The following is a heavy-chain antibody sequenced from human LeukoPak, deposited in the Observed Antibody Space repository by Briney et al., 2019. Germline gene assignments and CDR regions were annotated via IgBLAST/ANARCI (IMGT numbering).Heavy chain of an antibody. CDR3: ARWSGSYDS. CDR1: GFTFSTDA. D-gene: IGHD1-26*01. V-gene: IGHV3-64*01. J-gene: IGHJ5*02. CDR2: ISSNGRDT. Sequence: GGSLRLSCAASGFTFSTDAMHWARQAPGKGLEYVSAISSNGRDTYYAKSVQGRFTISRDNSKDMVYLQMASLRPEDMGVYYCARWSGSYDSWGEGTLVSVSS.